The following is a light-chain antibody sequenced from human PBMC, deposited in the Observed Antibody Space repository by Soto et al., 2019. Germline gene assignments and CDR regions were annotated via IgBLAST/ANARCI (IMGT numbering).Light chain of an antibody. CDR2: GAS. Sequence: EIVMTQSPATLSVSPGERATLSCRASQSVSSNLAWYQQKPGQAPRLLIYGASTRATGIPGRFSGSGSGTEFTLTISSLQSEDFAVYHCQQYNNWPPKYTFGQGTKLEIK. J-gene: IGKJ2*01. CDR1: QSVSSN. CDR3: QQYNNWPPKYT. V-gene: IGKV3-15*01.